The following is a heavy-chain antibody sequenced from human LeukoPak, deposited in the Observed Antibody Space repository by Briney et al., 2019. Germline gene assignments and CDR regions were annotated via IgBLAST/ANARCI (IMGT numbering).Heavy chain of an antibody. D-gene: IGHD5-18*01. Sequence: GGSLRLSCAASGFTFSSYVMSWVRQAPGKGLEWVSAISGSGGSTYYADSVKGRFTISRDNSKNTLYLQMNSLRAEDTAVYYCATDTAMVRGYFDYWGQGTLVTVSS. V-gene: IGHV3-23*01. CDR3: ATDTAMVRGYFDY. J-gene: IGHJ4*02. CDR2: ISGSGGST. CDR1: GFTFSSYV.